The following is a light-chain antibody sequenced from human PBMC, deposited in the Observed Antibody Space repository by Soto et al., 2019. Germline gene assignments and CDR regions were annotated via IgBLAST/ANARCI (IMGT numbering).Light chain of an antibody. CDR1: QSVSSSF. CDR3: QQYDSSPWT. J-gene: IGKJ1*01. Sequence: EIVLTQSPGTLSLSPGERGTLSCRASQSVSSSFLAWYQQKPGQAPRLLIYGASSRATGIPDRFSGSGSGTDFTLTISRLEPEDVAVYYCQQYDSSPWTFGQGTKVEIK. CDR2: GAS. V-gene: IGKV3-20*01.